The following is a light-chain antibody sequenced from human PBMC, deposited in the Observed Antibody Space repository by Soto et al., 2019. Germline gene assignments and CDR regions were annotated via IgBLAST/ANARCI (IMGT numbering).Light chain of an antibody. Sequence: QSVLTQPASVSGSPGQSITISCTGTSSDVGGYNYVSWYQQHPGKAPKLMIYDVSNRPSGVSNRFSGSKSGNTASLTISGLQAEDEADYYCSSYTSRSTKVVFGGGTKVTVL. V-gene: IGLV2-14*01. J-gene: IGLJ3*02. CDR2: DVS. CDR1: SSDVGGYNY. CDR3: SSYTSRSTKVV.